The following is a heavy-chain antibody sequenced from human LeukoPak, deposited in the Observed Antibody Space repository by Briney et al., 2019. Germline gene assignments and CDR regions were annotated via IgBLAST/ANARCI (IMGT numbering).Heavy chain of an antibody. V-gene: IGHV1-46*01. Sequence: ASVKVSCKAPEYTFTSYYIHWVRQAPGQGLEWTGVINPTTGRTTYAQKFQGRGTMTRDTSTRTVYMELSSLRSEDTAVYYCTRDADGGLVYDYWGQGTLVTVSS. CDR3: TRDADGGLVYDY. D-gene: IGHD3/OR15-3a*01. J-gene: IGHJ4*02. CDR2: INPTTGRT. CDR1: EYTFTSYY.